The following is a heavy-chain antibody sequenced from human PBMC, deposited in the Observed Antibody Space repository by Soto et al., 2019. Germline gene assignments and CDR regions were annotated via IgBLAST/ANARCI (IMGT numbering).Heavy chain of an antibody. V-gene: IGHV1-18*01. J-gene: IGHJ5*02. CDR3: XXXXXXXXXXXXVDX. Sequence: QIRLEQSVSEVRKPGASVTVSCKASGXXXXXXXXXXXRXAPXQGLEWLGWISVDSGEATYAQSLKDRLTFTADASATTXXMXLKXXXSXXTXXXXXXXXXXXXXXXXXVDXWGQGTLVTVSS. CDR1: GXXXXXXX. CDR2: ISVDSGEA.